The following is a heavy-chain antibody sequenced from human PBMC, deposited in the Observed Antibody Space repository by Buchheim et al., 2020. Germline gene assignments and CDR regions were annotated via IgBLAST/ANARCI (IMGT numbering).Heavy chain of an antibody. CDR3: AKDLNDFWSGYYGGYGMDV. CDR2: ISYDGSNK. D-gene: IGHD3-3*01. J-gene: IGHJ6*02. CDR1: GFTFSSYG. V-gene: IGHV3-30*18. Sequence: QVQLVESGGGVVQPGRSLRLSCAASGFTFSSYGMHWVRQAPGKGLEWVAVISYDGSNKYYADSVKGRFTLSRDNSKNPLYLQMNSLRAEDTAVYYCAKDLNDFWSGYYGGYGMDVWGQGTT.